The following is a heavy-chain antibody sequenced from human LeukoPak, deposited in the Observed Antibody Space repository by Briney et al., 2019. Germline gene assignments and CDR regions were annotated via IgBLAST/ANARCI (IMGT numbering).Heavy chain of an antibody. Sequence: PGGSLILSCAASGFTFSSYTMNWVRQVPGKGLEWVSSISSSSSYIYYADSVKGRFTISRDNAKNSLYLQMNSLRAEDTAVYYCAKLELIFDYWGQGTLVTVSS. J-gene: IGHJ4*02. CDR2: ISSSSSYI. CDR3: AKLELIFDY. V-gene: IGHV3-21*04. CDR1: GFTFSSYT. D-gene: IGHD1-7*01.